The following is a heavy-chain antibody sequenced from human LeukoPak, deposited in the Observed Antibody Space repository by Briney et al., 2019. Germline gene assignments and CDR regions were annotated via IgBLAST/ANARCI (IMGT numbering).Heavy chain of an antibody. D-gene: IGHD4-17*01. V-gene: IGHV3-7*01. CDR2: IKRDGSEK. CDR3: VRTFYGDYGFFDY. J-gene: IGHJ4*02. Sequence: GGSLRLSCAASGFTFSSYAMNWVRQAPGKGLEWVANIKRDGSEKYYVDSVKGRFTISRDNAKNSPYLQMNSLRAEDTAVYYCVRTFYGDYGFFDYWGQGTLVTVSS. CDR1: GFTFSSYA.